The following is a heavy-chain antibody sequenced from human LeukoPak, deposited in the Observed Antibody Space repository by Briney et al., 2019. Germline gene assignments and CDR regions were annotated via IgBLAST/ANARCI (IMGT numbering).Heavy chain of an antibody. CDR3: AREDSGWQTDY. V-gene: IGHV1-46*03. CDR1: GYTFTSYY. CDR2: INPRGGST. D-gene: IGHD6-19*01. J-gene: IGHJ4*02. Sequence: GASVKVSCKASGYTFTSYYMHWVRQAPGQGLEWMGIINPRGGSTSYAQKFQGRVTMTRDTSTSTVYMELSSLRSEDTAVYYCAREDSGWQTDYWGQGTLVTVSS.